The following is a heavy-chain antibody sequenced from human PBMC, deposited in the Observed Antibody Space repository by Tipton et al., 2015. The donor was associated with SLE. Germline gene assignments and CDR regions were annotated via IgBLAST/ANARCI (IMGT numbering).Heavy chain of an antibody. J-gene: IGHJ6*02. CDR2: ISAYNGNT. V-gene: IGHV1-18*01. Sequence: QGLEWMGWISAYNGNTNYAQKLQGRVTMTTDTSTSTAYMELRSLRSDDTAVYYCARDSGSSGAYYGMDVWGQGTTVTVSS. D-gene: IGHD1-26*01. CDR3: ARDSGSSGAYYGMDV.